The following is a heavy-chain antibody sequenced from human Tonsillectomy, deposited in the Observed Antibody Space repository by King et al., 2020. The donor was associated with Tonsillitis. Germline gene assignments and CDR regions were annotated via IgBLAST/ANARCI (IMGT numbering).Heavy chain of an antibody. CDR2: IYPDDSDT. J-gene: IGHJ3*02. D-gene: IGHD5-18*01. V-gene: IGHV5-51*01. Sequence: VQLVESGPEVKKSGESLKISCQGSEFTFSYWIGWARQVPGKGLEWMGAIYPDDSDTRYNPSFQGQVTISVDRSTYTAFLEWTSLTASDTALYYCAKRSGVSYGNAFDIWGQGTMVTVSS. CDR1: EFTFSYW. CDR3: AKRSGVSYGNAFDI.